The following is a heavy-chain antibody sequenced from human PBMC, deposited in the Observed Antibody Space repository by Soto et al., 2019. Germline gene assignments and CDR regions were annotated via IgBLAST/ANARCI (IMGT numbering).Heavy chain of an antibody. V-gene: IGHV5-51*01. CDR3: VRATGASTNYFDY. CDR1: GYSFTSYW. Sequence: GESLKISCKASGYSFTSYWIGWVRQMPGKGLECMGIIYPSDSDTRYSPSFQGQVTISVDKSISTAYLQWSSLKASDTAMYYCVRATGASTNYFDYRGQGALVTVSS. J-gene: IGHJ4*01. CDR2: IYPSDSDT. D-gene: IGHD7-27*01.